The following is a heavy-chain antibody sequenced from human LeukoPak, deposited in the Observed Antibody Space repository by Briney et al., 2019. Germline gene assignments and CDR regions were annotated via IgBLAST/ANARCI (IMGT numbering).Heavy chain of an antibody. J-gene: IGHJ4*02. V-gene: IGHV3-23*01. Sequence: PGGSLRLSCAASGFTFSSYAMSWVRQAPGKGLEWVSAISGSGGSTYYADSVKGRFTISRDNSKNTLYLQMNSLRAEDTAVYYCAKDHYYDSSGGLDYWGQGTLVTVSS. CDR3: AKDHYYDSSGGLDY. CDR2: ISGSGGST. D-gene: IGHD3-22*01. CDR1: GFTFSSYA.